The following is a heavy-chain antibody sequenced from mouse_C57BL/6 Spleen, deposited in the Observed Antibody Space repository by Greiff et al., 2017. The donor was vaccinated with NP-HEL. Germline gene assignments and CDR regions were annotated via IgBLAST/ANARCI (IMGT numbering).Heavy chain of an antibody. D-gene: IGHD2-12*01. Sequence: QVQLQQPGAELVKPGASVKMSCKASGYTFTSYWITWVKQRPGQGLEWIGDIYPGSGSTNYNEKFKSKTTLTVDTSSSTAYLQLSSLTSEDSAVYYSARRRYDEAKDYWGQGTSVTVSS. CDR3: ARRRYDEAKDY. CDR2: IYPGSGST. J-gene: IGHJ4*01. V-gene: IGHV1-55*01. CDR1: GYTFTSYW.